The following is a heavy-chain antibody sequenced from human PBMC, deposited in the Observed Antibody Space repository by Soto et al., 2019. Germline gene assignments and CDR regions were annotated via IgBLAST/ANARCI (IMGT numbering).Heavy chain of an antibody. CDR2: VTQDGGS. V-gene: IGHV3-23*01. CDR1: GFTLSAYT. D-gene: IGHD3-3*01. Sequence: EVQLSESGGGLVQPGGSLRLSCAASGFTLSAYTMSWVRQAPGKGLEWVSGVTQDGGSLYADSVRGRFTISRDNSKNTVYLQMNSMRTDDTAMYYCAKDRQPDGFWPFDHWGQGTLIIVSS. CDR3: AKDRQPDGFWPFDH. J-gene: IGHJ4*01.